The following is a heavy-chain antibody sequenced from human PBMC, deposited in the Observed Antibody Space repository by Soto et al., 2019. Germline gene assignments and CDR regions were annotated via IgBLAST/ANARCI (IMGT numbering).Heavy chain of an antibody. D-gene: IGHD3-22*01. CDR3: ARDPNDSSAYYHHYYYGMDV. Sequence: AAVKVSCKDSGYTFTSYGIHWVRQAAGQRLAWTGWINAGNGNTSYSEKFQGRVTITRDTSASTAYLELRSLRSEDTAVYYCARDPNDSSAYYHHYYYGMDVWGQGTTVTVSS. J-gene: IGHJ6*02. CDR1: GYTFTSYG. CDR2: INAGNGNT. V-gene: IGHV1-3*01.